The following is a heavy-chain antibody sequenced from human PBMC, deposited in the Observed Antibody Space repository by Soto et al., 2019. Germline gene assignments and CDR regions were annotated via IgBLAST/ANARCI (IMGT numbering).Heavy chain of an antibody. Sequence: ASVKVSCKASGYSFTNYGISWVRQAPGQRLEWMGWINAGNGNTKYSQKFQGRVTITRDTSASTAYMGLSSLRSEDTAVYYCARGSGYYYWDDYWGQGTLVTVSS. CDR2: INAGNGNT. CDR3: ARGSGYYYWDDY. J-gene: IGHJ4*02. D-gene: IGHD3-22*01. CDR1: GYSFTNYG. V-gene: IGHV1-3*01.